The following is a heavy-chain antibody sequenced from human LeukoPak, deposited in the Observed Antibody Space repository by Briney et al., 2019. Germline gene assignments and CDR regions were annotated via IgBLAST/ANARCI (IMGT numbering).Heavy chain of an antibody. Sequence: PSETLSLTCAVYGGSFSGYYWSWIRQPPGKGLEWIGEINHSGSTNYNPSLKSRGTISVDTSKNQFSLNVSSVTAADTAVYYCARDRLYGAYDYWGQGTLVTVSS. V-gene: IGHV4-34*01. CDR1: GGSFSGYY. CDR3: ARDRLYGAYDY. D-gene: IGHD4/OR15-4a*01. CDR2: INHSGST. J-gene: IGHJ4*02.